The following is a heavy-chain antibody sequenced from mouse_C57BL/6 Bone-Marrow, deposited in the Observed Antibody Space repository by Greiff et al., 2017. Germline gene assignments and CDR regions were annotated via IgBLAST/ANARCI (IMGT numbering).Heavy chain of an antibody. J-gene: IGHJ4*01. Sequence: EVQVVESGGGLVQPGGSLSLSCAASGFTFTDYYMSWVRQPPGKALEWLGFIRNKANGYTTEYSASVKGRFTISRDNSQSILYLQMNALRAEDSATYYCARYIRDYDRAYAMDYWGQGTSVTVSS. CDR1: GFTFTDYY. V-gene: IGHV7-3*01. D-gene: IGHD2-4*01. CDR3: ARYIRDYDRAYAMDY. CDR2: IRNKANGYTT.